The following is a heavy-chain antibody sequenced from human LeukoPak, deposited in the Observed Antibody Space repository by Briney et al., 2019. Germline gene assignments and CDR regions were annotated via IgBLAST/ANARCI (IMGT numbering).Heavy chain of an antibody. D-gene: IGHD3-22*01. Sequence: PGGSLRHSCAASGFTFSSYWMHWVRPAPGKGLVWVSRIDSFGSSKNYADSVRGRFTISRDNAKNTLYLQMSSLRADDTAVYYCARSDHYHDKSGYEVWGQGTLVTVSS. CDR1: GFTFSSYW. V-gene: IGHV3-74*01. CDR3: ARSDHYHDKSGYEV. CDR2: IDSFGSSK. J-gene: IGHJ4*02.